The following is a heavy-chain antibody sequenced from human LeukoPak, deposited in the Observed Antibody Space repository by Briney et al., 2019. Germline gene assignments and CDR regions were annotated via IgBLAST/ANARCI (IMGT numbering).Heavy chain of an antibody. CDR2: IYYSGST. CDR1: GGSISSSSYY. J-gene: IGHJ3*02. CDR3: ASHKNSGYDHDAFDI. V-gene: IGHV4-39*07. Sequence: SETLSLTCTVSGGSISSSSYYWGWIRQPPGKGLEWIGSIYYSGSTYYNPSLKSRVTISVDTSKNQFSLKLSSVTAADTAVYYCASHKNSGYDHDAFDIWGQGTMVTVSS. D-gene: IGHD5-12*01.